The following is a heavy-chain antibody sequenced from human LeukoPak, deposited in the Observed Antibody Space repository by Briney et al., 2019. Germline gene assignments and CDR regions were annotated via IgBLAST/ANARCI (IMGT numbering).Heavy chain of an antibody. V-gene: IGHV3-23*01. CDR3: ARGSGYSYGYHY. J-gene: IGHJ4*02. CDR1: GFTLSSYE. D-gene: IGHD5-18*01. Sequence: GGSLRLSCTVSGFTLSSYEMTWFRQAPGKGLEWVSSIGYGGSDTHYADSVKGRFTISRDNSKNTLYLQMSSLRAEDTAVYYCARGSGYSYGYHYWGQGTLVTVSS. CDR2: IGYGGSDT.